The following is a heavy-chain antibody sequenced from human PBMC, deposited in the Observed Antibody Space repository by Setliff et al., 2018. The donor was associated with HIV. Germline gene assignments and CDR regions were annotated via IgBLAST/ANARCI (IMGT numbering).Heavy chain of an antibody. D-gene: IGHD3-9*01. J-gene: IGHJ6*02. CDR3: ARCRGTRYFDWLPMDV. CDR1: GGTFSSYA. Sequence: SVKVSCKASGGTFSSYAISWVRQAPGQGLEWMGGTIPIFGTANYAQKFQGRVTITTDESTSTAYMELSSLRSEDTAVYYCARCRGTRYFDWLPMDVWGQGTTVTVSS. CDR2: TIPIFGTA. V-gene: IGHV1-69*05.